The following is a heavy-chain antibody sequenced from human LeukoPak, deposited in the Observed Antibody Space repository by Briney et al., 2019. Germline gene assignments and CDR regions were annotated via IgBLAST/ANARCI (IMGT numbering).Heavy chain of an antibody. V-gene: IGHV3-9*01. CDR1: GFTFEDYA. Sequence: GGSLRLSCADSGFTFEDYAMHWVRQAPGKGLEWVSGISWNSGSIDYADSVKGRFTISRDNAKNSLYLQVNSLRAEDTALYYCAKGIVGTTTSNFDYWGQGTLVTVSS. CDR2: ISWNSGSI. D-gene: IGHD1-26*01. CDR3: AKGIVGTTTSNFDY. J-gene: IGHJ4*02.